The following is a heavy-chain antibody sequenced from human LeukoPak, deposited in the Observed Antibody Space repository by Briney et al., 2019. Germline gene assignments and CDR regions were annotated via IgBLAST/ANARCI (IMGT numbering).Heavy chain of an antibody. J-gene: IGHJ5*02. CDR1: GFTFDDYA. V-gene: IGHV3-9*01. CDR2: ISWNSGTI. D-gene: IGHD4-11*01. Sequence: PGGSLRLSCAASGFTFDDYAMHWVRQAPGKGLEWVSGISWNSGTIGYADSVKGRFTISRDNAKNSLYLQMNSLRAEDTAFYYCAKDHYSNYDGWFDPWSQGTLVTVSS. CDR3: AKDHYSNYDGWFDP.